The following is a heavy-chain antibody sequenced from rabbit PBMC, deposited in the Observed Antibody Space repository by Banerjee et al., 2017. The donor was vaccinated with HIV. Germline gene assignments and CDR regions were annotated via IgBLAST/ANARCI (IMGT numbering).Heavy chain of an antibody. V-gene: IGHV1S45*01. CDR3: ARDTGTSFSTYGMDL. J-gene: IGHJ6*01. D-gene: IGHD7-1*01. CDR1: GFSFSSNW. CDR2: IDTSDGDT. Sequence: LEESGGGLVKPGGTLTLTCTVSGFSFSSNWICWVRQAPGKGLEWIACIDTSDGDTDYANWPKGRFTISKASSTTVTLQMTSLTAADTATYFCARDTGTSFSTYGMDLWGPSTLVTGS.